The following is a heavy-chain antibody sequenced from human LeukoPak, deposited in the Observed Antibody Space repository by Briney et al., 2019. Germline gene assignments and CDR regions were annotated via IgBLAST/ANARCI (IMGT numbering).Heavy chain of an antibody. CDR2: IHYSGGT. J-gene: IGHJ4*02. CDR1: GGSISTYY. Sequence: SETLSLTCTVSGGSISTYYWSWIRQPPGKGLEWIGYIHYSGGTYYDSSLKSRVTISIDTSKNQFSLSLDSVTAADTAVYYCARGLASGYPPIPFDYWGQGTLVTVSS. D-gene: IGHD3-3*01. CDR3: ARGLASGYPPIPFDY. V-gene: IGHV4-59*12.